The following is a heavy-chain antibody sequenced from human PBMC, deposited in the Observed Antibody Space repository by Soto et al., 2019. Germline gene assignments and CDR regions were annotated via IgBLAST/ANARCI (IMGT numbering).Heavy chain of an antibody. CDR2: VHPETGST. J-gene: IGHJ5*02. V-gene: IGHV1-8*02. CDR1: GYRFRSYD. Sequence: APVKVSCKGSGYRFRSYDITWVKQAPGQGLEWMGWVHPETGSTGYAQRFQVRVSMTSDTSRDTTYVELSDLRVEGTAVCYWARVRVPEVWLDPWGQGTLGTV. CDR3: ARVRVPEVWLDP.